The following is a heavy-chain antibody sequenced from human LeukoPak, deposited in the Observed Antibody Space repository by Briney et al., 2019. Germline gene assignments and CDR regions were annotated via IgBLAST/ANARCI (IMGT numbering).Heavy chain of an antibody. CDR2: ITGDASVT. CDR3: AKAYSTSLYGDAFHI. J-gene: IGHJ3*02. Sequence: GGSLRLSCADSGFTFRFYAMTWVRQAPGKGLEWVSGITGDASVTYDADSVKGRFNISRDNSKNTLYLQLNSLRVEDTAVYYCAKAYSTSLYGDAFHIWSQGTMVTVSP. D-gene: IGHD6-13*01. V-gene: IGHV3-23*01. CDR1: GFTFRFYA.